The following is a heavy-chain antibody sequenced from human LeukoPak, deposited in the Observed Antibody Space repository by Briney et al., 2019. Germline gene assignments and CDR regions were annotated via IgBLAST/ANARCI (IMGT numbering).Heavy chain of an antibody. Sequence: SETLSLTCTVSGGSISSGDYYWSWIRQPPGKGLGWIGYIYYSGSTYYNPSLKSRVTISVDTSKNQFSLKLSSVTAADTAVYYCARQYYYGSGSLGPWGQGTLVTVSS. CDR1: GGSISSGDYY. D-gene: IGHD3-10*01. CDR2: IYYSGST. V-gene: IGHV4-30-4*08. J-gene: IGHJ5*02. CDR3: ARQYYYGSGSLGP.